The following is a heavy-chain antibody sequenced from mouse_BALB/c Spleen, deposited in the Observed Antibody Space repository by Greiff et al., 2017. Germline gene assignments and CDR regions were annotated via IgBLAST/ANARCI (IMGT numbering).Heavy chain of an antibody. Sequence: EVQRVESGPGLVKPSQSLSLTCSVTGYSITSGYYWNWIRQFPGNKLEWMGYISYDGSNNYNPSLKNRISITRDTSKNQFFLKLNSVTTEDTATYYCARKAGAMDYWGQGTSVTVSA. V-gene: IGHV3-6*02. CDR2: ISYDGSN. CDR3: ARKAGAMDY. CDR1: GYSITSGYY. J-gene: IGHJ4*01.